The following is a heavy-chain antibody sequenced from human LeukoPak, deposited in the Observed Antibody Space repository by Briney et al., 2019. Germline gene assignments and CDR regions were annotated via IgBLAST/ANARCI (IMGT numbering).Heavy chain of an antibody. CDR1: GFTFSSYA. V-gene: IGHV3-23*01. CDR2: ISGSGGST. Sequence: TGGSLRLSCAASGFTFSSYAMSWVRQAPGKGLEWVSAISGSGGSTYYADSVKGRFTISRDTSKNTLYLQMNSLKPEDTAVYYCSTDRRASAGFYFDSWGQGTLVTVSS. CDR3: STDRRASAGFYFDS. J-gene: IGHJ4*02. D-gene: IGHD6-13*01.